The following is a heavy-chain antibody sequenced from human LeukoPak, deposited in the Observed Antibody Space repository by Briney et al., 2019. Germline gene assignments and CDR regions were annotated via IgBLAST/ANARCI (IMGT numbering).Heavy chain of an antibody. D-gene: IGHD4-23*01. V-gene: IGHV1-18*01. CDR1: GFTFTSYG. Sequence: GASVNVSCEASGFTFTSYGISWVRRAPGRRLEWMGWICAYNGNTNYAQKPQARVTMTTDTSTSTAYMELRSRRSDDTSVYYCEKLLLIKVVTCDFYYWRQGTVITVSS. J-gene: IGHJ4*02. CDR2: ICAYNGNT. CDR3: EKLLLIKVVTCDFYY.